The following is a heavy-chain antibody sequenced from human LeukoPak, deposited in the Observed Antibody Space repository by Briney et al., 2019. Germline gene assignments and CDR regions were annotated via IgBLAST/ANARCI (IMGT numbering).Heavy chain of an antibody. CDR1: GGSISGDY. D-gene: IGHD3-22*01. V-gene: IGHV4-59*01. Sequence: SGTLSLTCGVPGGSISGDYWSWIRQPPGKGLEWIGYIYYSGSTNYNPSLKSRDAISVDTSKNQFSLKLSSVTAADTAVYYCARHFYDSSGYFVNDYWGQGTLVTVSS. CDR2: IYYSGST. CDR3: ARHFYDSSGYFVNDY. J-gene: IGHJ4*02.